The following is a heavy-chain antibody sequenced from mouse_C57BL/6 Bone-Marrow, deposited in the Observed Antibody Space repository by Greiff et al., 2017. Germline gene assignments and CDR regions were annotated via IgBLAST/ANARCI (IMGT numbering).Heavy chain of an antibody. CDR1: GFTFSSYT. CDR2: ISGGGGNT. Sequence: EVQGVESGGGLVKPGGSLKLSCAASGFTFSSYTMSWVRQTPEKRLEWVATISGGGGNTYYPDSVKGRFTISRDNAKNTLYLQMSRLRSEDTALYYCARHGGEGYWGQGTTLTVSS. CDR3: ARHGGEGY. V-gene: IGHV5-9*01. J-gene: IGHJ2*01.